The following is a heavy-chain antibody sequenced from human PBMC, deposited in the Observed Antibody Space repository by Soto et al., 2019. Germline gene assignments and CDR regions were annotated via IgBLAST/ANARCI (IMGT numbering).Heavy chain of an antibody. J-gene: IGHJ6*02. CDR1: GYTFTSYY. CDR3: ARDPRVSSGLRGYYYSMDV. CDR2: INPSGGST. Sequence: ASVKVSCKASGYTFTSYYMHWVRQAPGQGLEWMGIINPSGGSTSYAQKFQGRVTMTRDTSTSTVYMELSSLRSEDTAVYYCARDPRVSSGLRGYYYSMDVWGQGTTVTVSS. V-gene: IGHV1-46*01. D-gene: IGHD6-19*01.